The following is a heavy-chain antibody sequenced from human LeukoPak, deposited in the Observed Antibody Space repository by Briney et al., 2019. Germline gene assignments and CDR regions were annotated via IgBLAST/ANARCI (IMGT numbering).Heavy chain of an antibody. CDR1: GGSVSSGSYY. Sequence: SETLSLTCTVSGGSVSSGSYYWNWIRQPPGKGLEWIGCIDYSGSTYYNPSLKSRVTVSADTPKNQFSPKLTSVTAADTAVYYCARRWYHAYCDYWGQGSLVTVSS. CDR2: IDYSGST. CDR3: ARRWYHAYCDY. D-gene: IGHD2-15*01. J-gene: IGHJ4*02. V-gene: IGHV4-61*01.